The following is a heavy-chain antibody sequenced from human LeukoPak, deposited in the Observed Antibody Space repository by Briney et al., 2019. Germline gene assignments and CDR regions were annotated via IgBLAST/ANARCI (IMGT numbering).Heavy chain of an antibody. CDR1: GGTFSSYA. D-gene: IGHD5-18*01. V-gene: IGHV1-69*13. CDR3: ARDSGSYGYWWFDP. Sequence: SVKVPCKASGGTFSSYAISWVRQAPGQGLEWMGGIIPIFGTANYAQKFQGRVTITADESTSTAYMELSSLRSEDTAVYYCARDSGSYGYWWFDPWGQGTLVTVSS. CDR2: IIPIFGTA. J-gene: IGHJ5*02.